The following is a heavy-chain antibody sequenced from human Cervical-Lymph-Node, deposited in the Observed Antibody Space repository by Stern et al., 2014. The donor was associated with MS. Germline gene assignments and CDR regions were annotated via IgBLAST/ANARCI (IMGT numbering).Heavy chain of an antibody. V-gene: IGHV1-2*06. J-gene: IGHJ4*02. D-gene: IGHD3-22*01. CDR2: LNPNSDDP. Sequence: QVQLVQSGTKMQKPGASVKVSCKASGYTFTAFFIHWVQQVPGQGFEWMGRLNPNSDDPTYAQKFEDRVTLTRDTSIGTAYLELSGLTSADTAVYYCAREATLIVVGIDYWGQGTQVTVSS. CDR1: GYTFTAFF. CDR3: AREATLIVVGIDY.